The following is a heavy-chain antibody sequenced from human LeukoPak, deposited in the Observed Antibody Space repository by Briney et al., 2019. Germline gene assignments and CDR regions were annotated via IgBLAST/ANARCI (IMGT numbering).Heavy chain of an antibody. CDR3: ARDRYYYNSSGYSIFDY. CDR2: IYTSGST. J-gene: IGHJ4*02. Sequence: RASETLSLTCTVSGGSISSYYWSWIRQPAGKGLEWIGRIYTSGSTNYNPSLKSRVTMSVDTSKNQFSLKLSSVTAADTAVYYCARDRYYYNSSGYSIFDYWGQGTLVTVSS. V-gene: IGHV4-4*07. D-gene: IGHD3-22*01. CDR1: GGSISSYY.